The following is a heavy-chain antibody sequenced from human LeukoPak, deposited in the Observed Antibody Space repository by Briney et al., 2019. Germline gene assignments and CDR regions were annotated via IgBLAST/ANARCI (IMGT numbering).Heavy chain of an antibody. J-gene: IGHJ1*01. D-gene: IGHD1-26*01. Sequence: PGGSLRLSCAASGFTFSSYAMSWVRQAAGKGLEWVSVISGTGGSTYYADSVKGRFSISRDNSKNTLYLQMNRLRAEDTAVYYCAASRGAPQYFQHWGQGTLVTVSS. V-gene: IGHV3-23*01. CDR2: ISGTGGST. CDR3: AASRGAPQYFQH. CDR1: GFTFSSYA.